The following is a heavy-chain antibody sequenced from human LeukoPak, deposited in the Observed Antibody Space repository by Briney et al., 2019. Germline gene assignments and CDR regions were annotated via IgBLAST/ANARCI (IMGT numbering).Heavy chain of an antibody. J-gene: IGHJ4*02. CDR3: AKGGWLVPIDY. CDR1: GFTFSSYW. V-gene: IGHV3-74*01. CDR2: INNDGSTT. D-gene: IGHD3-22*01. Sequence: GGSLRLSCAVSGFTFSSYWMHWVREAPAKGLVWGSGINNDGSTTAYADAVKGRFTISRDNTKNTLYLQMDRLRAEDTAVYECAKGGWLVPIDYWGQGTLVTVSS.